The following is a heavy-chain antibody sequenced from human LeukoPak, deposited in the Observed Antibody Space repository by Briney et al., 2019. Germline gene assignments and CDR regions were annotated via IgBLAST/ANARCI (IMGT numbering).Heavy chain of an antibody. CDR1: GFTFGDHA. D-gene: IGHD3-16*01. CDR2: IRSNTYGGTT. J-gene: IGHJ4*02. V-gene: IGHV3-49*03. CDR3: IRGGTPDPSDY. Sequence: GGSLRLSCTASGFTFGDHALSWFRQAPGKGLEWVGFIRSNTYGGTTEYAASVKGRFTISRDDSKSIAYLQMNSLKTEDTAVYYCIRGGTPDPSDYWGEGTLVTVSS.